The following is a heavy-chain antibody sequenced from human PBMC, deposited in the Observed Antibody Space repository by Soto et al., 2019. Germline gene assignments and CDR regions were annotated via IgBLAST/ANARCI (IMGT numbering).Heavy chain of an antibody. CDR3: ALGAMVYAPAYYYGMDV. CDR1: GGTFSSYA. V-gene: IGHV1-69*06. CDR2: IIPIFGTA. J-gene: IGHJ6*02. D-gene: IGHD2-8*01. Sequence: SVKVSCKASGGTFSSYAISWVRQAPGQGLEWMGGIIPIFGTANYAQKFQGRVTITADKSTSTAYVELSSLRSEDTAVYYCALGAMVYAPAYYYGMDVWGQGTTVTVSS.